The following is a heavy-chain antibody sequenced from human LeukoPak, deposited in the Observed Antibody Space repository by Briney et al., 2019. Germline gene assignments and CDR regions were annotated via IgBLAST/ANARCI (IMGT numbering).Heavy chain of an antibody. CDR3: ATSGYSYGPDY. CDR1: GFTFNTYA. V-gene: IGHV3-23*01. D-gene: IGHD5-18*01. Sequence: GGSLRLSCAASGFTFNTYAMSWVRQAPGKGLEWVSGIRGSDYTTYYADSVKGRFTISRDNSKNTLYLQMNSLRAEDTAVYYCATSGYSYGPDYWGQGTLVTVSS. J-gene: IGHJ4*02. CDR2: IRGSDYTT.